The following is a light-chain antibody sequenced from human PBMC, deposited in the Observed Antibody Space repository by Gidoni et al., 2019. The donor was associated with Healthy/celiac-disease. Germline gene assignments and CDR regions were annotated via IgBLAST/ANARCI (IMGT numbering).Light chain of an antibody. CDR3: QQANSFPSLT. CDR2: AAS. J-gene: IGKJ4*01. CDR1: QGIRSW. Sequence: DIQLTQSPSSVSASVGDRVTITCRASQGIRSWLAWYQQKPGKVPKLLIYAASSLQSGVPSRFSGSGSGTDFTLTISSLQPEDFATYYCQQANSFPSLTFGGGTKVEIK. V-gene: IGKV1-12*02.